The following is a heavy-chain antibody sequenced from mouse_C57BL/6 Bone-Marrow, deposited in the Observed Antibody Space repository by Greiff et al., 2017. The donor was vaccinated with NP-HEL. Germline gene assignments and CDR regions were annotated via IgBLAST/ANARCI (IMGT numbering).Heavy chain of an antibody. V-gene: IGHV1-9*01. J-gene: IGHJ2*01. CDR2: ILPGSGST. CDR3: ARERVNYYFDY. CDR1: GYTFTGYW. D-gene: IGHD2-12*01. Sequence: VQLQQSGAELMKPGASVKLSCKATGYTFTGYWIGWGKQRPGHGLEWIGEILPGSGSTNYNEKFKGKATFTADTSANTAYMQLCSLTTEDSAIYYCARERVNYYFDYWGQGTTLTVSS.